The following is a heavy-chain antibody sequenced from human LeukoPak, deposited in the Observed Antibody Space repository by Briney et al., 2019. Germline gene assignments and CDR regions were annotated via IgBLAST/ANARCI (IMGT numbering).Heavy chain of an antibody. CDR1: GGSISSSSYY. V-gene: IGHV4-39*07. Sequence: SETLSLTCTVSGGSISSSSYYWGWIRQPPGKGLEWIGRIYYSGSTYYNPSLKSRVTISVDTSKNQFSLKLSSVTAADTAVYYCARGTRASYHSSSCCVLYWGQGTLVTVSS. CDR2: IYYSGST. CDR3: ARGTRASYHSSSCCVLY. J-gene: IGHJ4*02. D-gene: IGHD6-13*01.